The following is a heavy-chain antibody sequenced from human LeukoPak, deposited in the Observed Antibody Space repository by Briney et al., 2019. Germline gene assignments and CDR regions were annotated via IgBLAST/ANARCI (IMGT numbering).Heavy chain of an antibody. D-gene: IGHD3-9*01. CDR3: ARGRYYDILTGPIGPAFDI. V-gene: IGHV1-2*04. CDR2: INPNSGGT. Sequence: ASVKVSCKASGYTFTGYYMHWVQQAPGQGLEWMGWINPNSGGTNYAQKFQGWVTMTRDTSISTAYMELSRLRSDDTAVYYCARGRYYDILTGPIGPAFDIWGQGTMVTVSS. J-gene: IGHJ3*02. CDR1: GYTFTGYY.